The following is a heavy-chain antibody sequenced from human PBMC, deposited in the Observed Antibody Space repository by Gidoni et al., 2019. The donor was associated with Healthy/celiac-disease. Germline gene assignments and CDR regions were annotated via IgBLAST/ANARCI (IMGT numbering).Heavy chain of an antibody. CDR3: AGEHRVTDDAFDI. V-gene: IGHV3-53*01. CDR2: SYSGGST. CDR1: GFTVSSNY. J-gene: IGHJ3*02. D-gene: IGHD2-21*01. Sequence: VQVLVSGVGVILPGGSLRPSCPASGFTVSSNYMSGVRQAPGKGVEWVSVSYSGGSTYYADSVKGRFTISKDKSKNTLNHQMNSLGAEDTAVYNCAGEHRVTDDAFDIWGQGTMVTVSS.